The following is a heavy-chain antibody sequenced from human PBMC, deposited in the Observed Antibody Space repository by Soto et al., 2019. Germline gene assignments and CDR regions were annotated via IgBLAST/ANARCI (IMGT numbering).Heavy chain of an antibody. CDR1: GFTFSTYT. CDR3: AREDGIVGATSAFDY. CDR2: INGRSNYI. D-gene: IGHD1-26*01. V-gene: IGHV3-21*01. Sequence: GSLRLSCAASGFTFSTYTMNWVRQAPGKGLEWVSSINGRSNYIYYADSVKGRFTISRDNAKNSLYLQMNSLRAEDTALYFCAREDGIVGATSAFDYWGQGTLVTVSS. J-gene: IGHJ4*02.